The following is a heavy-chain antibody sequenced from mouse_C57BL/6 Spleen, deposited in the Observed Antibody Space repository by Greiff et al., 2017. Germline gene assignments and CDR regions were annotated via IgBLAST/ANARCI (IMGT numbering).Heavy chain of an antibody. V-gene: IGHV1-59*01. Sequence: VQLQQSGAELVRPGTSVKLSCKASGYTFTSYWMHWVKQRPGQGLEWIGVIDPSDSYTNYNQKFKGKATLTVDTSSSTAYMQLSSLTSEDSAVYYCARSAGTGYFDVWGTGTTVTVSS. D-gene: IGHD3-3*01. CDR2: IDPSDSYT. CDR1: GYTFTSYW. J-gene: IGHJ1*03. CDR3: ARSAGTGYFDV.